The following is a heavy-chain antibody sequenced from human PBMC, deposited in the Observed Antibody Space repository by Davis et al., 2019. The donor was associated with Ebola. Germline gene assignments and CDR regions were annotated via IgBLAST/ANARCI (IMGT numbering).Heavy chain of an antibody. CDR3: TTWKDGPSVRGVIWGMDV. V-gene: IGHV3-7*03. Sequence: PGGSLRLSCAASGFNFRDSWMNWVRQVPGKGLEWVANIEPSGDRKYYVDSVEGRLTISRDNAMNSLFLQMDSLKTEDTAVYYCTTWKDGPSVRGVIWGMDVWGQGTTVTVSS. CDR1: GFNFRDSW. J-gene: IGHJ6*02. CDR2: IEPSGDRK. D-gene: IGHD3-10*01.